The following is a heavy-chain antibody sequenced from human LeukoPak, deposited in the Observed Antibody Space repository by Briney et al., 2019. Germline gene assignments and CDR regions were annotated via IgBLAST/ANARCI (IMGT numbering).Heavy chain of an antibody. V-gene: IGHV1-2*06. CDR2: INPNSGGT. CDR1: GYTFTSYG. D-gene: IGHD1-7*01. Sequence: ASVKVSCKASGYTFTSYGISWVRQAPGQGLEWMGRINPNSGGTNYAQKFQGRVTMTRDTSISTAYMELSRLRSDDTAVYYCARDRGNWNYQGNWFDPWGQGTLVTVSS. J-gene: IGHJ5*02. CDR3: ARDRGNWNYQGNWFDP.